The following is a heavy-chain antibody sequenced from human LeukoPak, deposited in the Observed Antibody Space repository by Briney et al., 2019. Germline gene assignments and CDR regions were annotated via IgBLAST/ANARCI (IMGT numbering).Heavy chain of an antibody. Sequence: GGSLRLSCAASGFTFSSFPMSWVRQAPGKGLQWVSGITGRGGNTYYADSVEGRFTISRDNSKNTLSLQTDSLRAEDTAIYYCARDRAAFDSWGQGTLVTVSS. J-gene: IGHJ4*02. CDR1: GFTFSSFP. CDR2: ITGRGGNT. CDR3: ARDRAAFDS. D-gene: IGHD6-25*01. V-gene: IGHV3-23*01.